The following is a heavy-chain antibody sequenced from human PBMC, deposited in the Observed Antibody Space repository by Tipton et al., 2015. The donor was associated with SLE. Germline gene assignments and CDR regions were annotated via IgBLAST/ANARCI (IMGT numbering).Heavy chain of an antibody. CDR1: GFTFSSYE. J-gene: IGHJ6*02. Sequence: SLRLSCAASGFTFSSYEMNWVRQAPGKGLEWVSYIRGSGCSIYYADSVKGRFTISRDNAKNSLYLQMNSLRAEDTAVYYCARELGIVGGTGYYYGMDVWGQGTTVTVSS. CDR3: ARELGIVGGTGYYYGMDV. D-gene: IGHD1-26*01. V-gene: IGHV3-48*03. CDR2: IRGSGCSI.